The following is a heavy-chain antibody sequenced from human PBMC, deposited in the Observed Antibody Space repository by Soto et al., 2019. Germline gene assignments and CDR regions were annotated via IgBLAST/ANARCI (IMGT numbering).Heavy chain of an antibody. V-gene: IGHV5-51*01. D-gene: IGHD6-6*01. CDR2: IYPADSDT. CDR1: GYTFTDYW. CDR3: VAYSGASGRHFDY. Sequence: PGESLKISCKGSGYTFTDYWIGWVRQLPGKGLEWMGMIYPADSDTRYSPSFQGQVTISADKSITTAYMQWSSLKASDTAMYFCVAYSGASGRHFDYWGQGALVTVSS. J-gene: IGHJ4*02.